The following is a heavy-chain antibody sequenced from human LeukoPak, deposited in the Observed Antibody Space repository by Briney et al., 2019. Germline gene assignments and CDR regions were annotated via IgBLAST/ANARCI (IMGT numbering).Heavy chain of an antibody. CDR3: ATRIYSKEYDY. J-gene: IGHJ4*02. D-gene: IGHD2/OR15-2a*01. CDR1: GYTFTGYG. Sequence: ASVKVSCKAPGYTFTGYGISWVRQAPGQGLEWMGWISAYNGNTNYAQKLQGRVTMTTDTSTSTAYMELRSLRSDDTAVYYCATRIYSKEYDYWGQGTLVTVSS. V-gene: IGHV1-18*01. CDR2: ISAYNGNT.